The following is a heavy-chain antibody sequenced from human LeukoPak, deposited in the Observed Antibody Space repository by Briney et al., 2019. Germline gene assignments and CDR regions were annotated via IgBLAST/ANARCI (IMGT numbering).Heavy chain of an antibody. Sequence: GGSLRLSCAASGLIFSAYWMNRVRQAPGKGLEWVATISQDGSEKYYVDSVKGRFTISRDNAKNSLYLQMNSLRAEDTAVYFCAREPTYEGLIYWGQGTLVTVSS. D-gene: IGHD5-12*01. CDR3: AREPTYEGLIY. J-gene: IGHJ4*02. CDR1: GLIFSAYW. V-gene: IGHV3-7*01. CDR2: ISQDGSEK.